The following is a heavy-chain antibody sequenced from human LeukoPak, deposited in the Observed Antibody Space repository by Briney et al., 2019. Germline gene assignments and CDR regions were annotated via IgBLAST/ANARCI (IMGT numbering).Heavy chain of an antibody. CDR2: IYYSGST. V-gene: IGHV4-30-4*08. J-gene: IGHJ4*02. CDR3: ARALIVDYYDIAFDY. D-gene: IGHD3-22*01. Sequence: LRLSCAASGFTFSSYWMSWVRQAPGKGLEWIGYIYYSGSTYYNPSLKSRVTISVDTSKNQFSLKLSSVTAADTAVYYCARALIVDYYDIAFDYWGQGTLVTVSS. CDR1: GFTFSSYW.